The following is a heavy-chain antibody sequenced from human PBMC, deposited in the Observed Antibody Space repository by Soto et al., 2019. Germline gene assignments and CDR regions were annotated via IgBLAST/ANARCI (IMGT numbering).Heavy chain of an antibody. D-gene: IGHD3-22*01. CDR1: GFTFSSYG. CDR2: ISYDGSNK. Sequence: LRLSCAASGFTFSSYGMHWVRQAPGKGLEWVAVISYDGSNKYYADSVKGRFTISRDNSKNTLYLQMNSLRAEDTAVYYCAKDVLSSGYYSYYDYWGQGTLVTVSS. J-gene: IGHJ4*02. V-gene: IGHV3-30*18. CDR3: AKDVLSSGYYSYYDY.